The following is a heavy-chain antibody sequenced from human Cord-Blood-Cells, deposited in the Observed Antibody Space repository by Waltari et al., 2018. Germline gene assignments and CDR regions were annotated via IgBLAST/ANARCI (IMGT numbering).Heavy chain of an antibody. CDR1: GGSISSYS. V-gene: IGHV4-59*01. J-gene: IGHJ4*02. D-gene: IGHD6-13*01. CDR3: ARTAYSSSWYFDY. CDR2: SYYSGST. Sequence: QVQLQESGAGLVKPSETLSLTCTVSGGSISSYSWSWIRQPPGKGLEWIGYSYYSGSTNYYPSLKSRVIISVDTSKNQFSLKLSSVTAADTAVYYCARTAYSSSWYFDYWGQGTLVTVSS.